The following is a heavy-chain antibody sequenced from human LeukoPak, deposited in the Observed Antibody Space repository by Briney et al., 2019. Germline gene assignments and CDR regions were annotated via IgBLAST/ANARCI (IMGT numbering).Heavy chain of an antibody. J-gene: IGHJ6*02. V-gene: IGHV3-30-3*01. Sequence: GRSLRLSCAASGFTFSSYAMHWVRQAPGKGLEWVAVISYDGSNKYYADSVKGRFTISRDNSKNTLYLQMNSLRAEDTAVYYCARDCGGDCYLRYYYYGMDVWGQGTMVTVSS. CDR1: GFTFSSYA. CDR3: ARDCGGDCYLRYYYYGMDV. D-gene: IGHD2-21*02. CDR2: ISYDGSNK.